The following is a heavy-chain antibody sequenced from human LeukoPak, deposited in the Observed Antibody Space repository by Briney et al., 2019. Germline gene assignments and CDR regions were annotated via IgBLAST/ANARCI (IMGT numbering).Heavy chain of an antibody. J-gene: IGHJ3*02. CDR2: IKSKTDGGTT. D-gene: IGHD2-2*01. Sequence: GGSLRLSCAASGFTSSNAWMNWVRQAPGKGLEWVGRIKSKTDGGTTDYATPVKGRFTISRDDSKNTLYLQMNSLKTEDTAVYYCTTWVVPAPGGPRDAFDIWGQGTMVTVSS. CDR1: GFTSSNAW. CDR3: TTWVVPAPGGPRDAFDI. V-gene: IGHV3-15*01.